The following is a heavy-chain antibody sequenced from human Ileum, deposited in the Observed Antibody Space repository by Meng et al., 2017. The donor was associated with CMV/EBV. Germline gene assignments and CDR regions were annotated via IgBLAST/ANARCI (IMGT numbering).Heavy chain of an antibody. CDR3: AGDWGPYSSRGYFDP. CDR2: IYYSGST. D-gene: IGHD6-13*01. Sequence: RGPGPGLVPPSEPLSPTCPVTGGSIRSGTYYWAWIRQSPGKGLEWIGSIYYSGSTYDNPSLKSRVTMSVDTFKNQFSLKLTSVTAADTAVYYCAGDWGPYSSRGYFDPWGQGTLVTVSS. V-gene: IGHV4-39*07. CDR1: GGSIRSGTYY. J-gene: IGHJ5*02.